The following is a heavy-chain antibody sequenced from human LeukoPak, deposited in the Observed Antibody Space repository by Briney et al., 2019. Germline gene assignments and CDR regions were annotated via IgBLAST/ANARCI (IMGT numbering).Heavy chain of an antibody. D-gene: IGHD6-13*01. CDR2: IRYDGSNK. CDR3: ARGTPYSSSWEEDAFDI. V-gene: IGHV3-30*02. CDR1: GFTFSSYG. Sequence: GGSLRLSCAASGFTFSSYGMHWVRQAPGKGLEWVAFIRYDGSNKYYADSVKGRFTISRDNSKNTLYLQMNSLRAEDTAVYYCARGTPYSSSWEEDAFDIWGQGTMVTVSS. J-gene: IGHJ3*02.